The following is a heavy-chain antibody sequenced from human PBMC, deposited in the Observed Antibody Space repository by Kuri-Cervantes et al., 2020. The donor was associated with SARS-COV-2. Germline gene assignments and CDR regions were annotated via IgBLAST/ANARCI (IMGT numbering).Heavy chain of an antibody. CDR2: IYTSGST. CDR3: ARDLAYDSSGYAFDY. J-gene: IGHJ4*02. Sequence: TGSCSPISSGSYYWSWIRQPAGKGLEWIGRIYTSGSTNYNPSLTSRVTISVDTSKNQSSLKLSSVTAADTAVYYCARDLAYDSSGYAFDYWGQGTLVTVSS. CDR1: CSPISSGSYY. V-gene: IGHV4-61*02. D-gene: IGHD3-22*01.